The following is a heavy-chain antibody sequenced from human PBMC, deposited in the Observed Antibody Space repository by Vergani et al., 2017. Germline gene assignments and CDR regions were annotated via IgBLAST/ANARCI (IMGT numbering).Heavy chain of an antibody. CDR3: AKDNVPGYYDSSGYFDY. D-gene: IGHD3-22*01. J-gene: IGHJ4*02. CDR2: ISGSGGFT. CDR1: GFTFTNFA. Sequence: EVRLLESGGGLVQPGGSLRLSCAASGFTFTNFAMTWVRQAPGEGLEWVSGISGSGGFTYYADSVKGRFTISRDDSKNTMFLQMNNLRAEDTAVYYCAKDNVPGYYDSSGYFDYWGQGTLVTVSS. V-gene: IGHV3-23*01.